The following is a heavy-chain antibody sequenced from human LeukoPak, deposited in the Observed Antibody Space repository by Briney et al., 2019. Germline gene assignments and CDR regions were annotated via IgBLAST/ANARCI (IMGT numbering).Heavy chain of an antibody. V-gene: IGHV3-21*01. CDR2: ISSSSSYI. Sequence: GGSLRLSCAASGFTFSSNSMNWVRQAPGKGLEWVSSISSSSSYIYYADSVKGRFTISRDNAKNSLYLQMNSLRAEDTAVYYCAREHSSGYGYWGQGTLVTVSS. CDR3: AREHSSGYGY. J-gene: IGHJ4*02. D-gene: IGHD6-19*01. CDR1: GFTFSSNS.